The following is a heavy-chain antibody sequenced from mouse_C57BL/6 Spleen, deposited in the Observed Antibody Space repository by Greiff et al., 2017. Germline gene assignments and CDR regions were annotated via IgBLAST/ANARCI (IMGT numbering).Heavy chain of an antibody. CDR2: ISDGGSYT. Sequence: EVHLVESGGGLVKPGGSLKLSCAASGFTFSSYAVSWVRQTPEKRLEWVATISDGGSYTYYPDNVKGRFTISRDNAKNNLYLQMSHLKSEDTAMYYCARAVYYYGSGWYFDVWGTGTTVTVSA. V-gene: IGHV5-4*01. CDR3: ARAVYYYGSGWYFDV. J-gene: IGHJ1*03. CDR1: GFTFSSYA. D-gene: IGHD1-1*01.